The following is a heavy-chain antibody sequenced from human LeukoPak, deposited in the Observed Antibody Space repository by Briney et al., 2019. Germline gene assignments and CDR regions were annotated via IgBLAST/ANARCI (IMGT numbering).Heavy chain of an antibody. CDR3: ARDGGVSGYDLLDY. CDR2: INQDGSEK. CDR1: GFTFSSVW. D-gene: IGHD5-12*01. J-gene: IGHJ4*02. V-gene: IGHV3-7*01. Sequence: GGSLRLSCAASGFTFSSVWMTWVRQAPGKGLEGGANINQDGSEKYYVDSVKGRFTISRDNAKNSVYLQMNSLRAEDTAVYYCARDGGVSGYDLLDYWGQGTLVTVSS.